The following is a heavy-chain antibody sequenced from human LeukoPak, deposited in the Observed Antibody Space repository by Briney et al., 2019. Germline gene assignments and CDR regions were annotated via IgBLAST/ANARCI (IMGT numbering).Heavy chain of an antibody. V-gene: IGHV4-4*07. Sequence: SETLSLTCTVSGGSISYYYWNWIRQPAGKGLEWIGRIYTSGRIYYNPSLKSRVSMSVDTSKNQFSLKLSSVTAADTAVYYCARLSTVTTSFDYWGQGTLVTVSS. CDR3: ARLSTVTTSFDY. J-gene: IGHJ4*02. D-gene: IGHD4-11*01. CDR2: IYTSGRI. CDR1: GGSISYYY.